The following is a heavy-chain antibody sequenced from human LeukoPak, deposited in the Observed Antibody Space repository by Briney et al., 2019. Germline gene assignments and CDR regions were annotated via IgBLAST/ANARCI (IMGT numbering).Heavy chain of an antibody. V-gene: IGHV3-11*01. CDR2: ISRSGDTL. J-gene: IGHJ6*02. Sequence: GGSLRLSCAASGFTFRDYYMTWIRQAPGKGLEWISYISRSGDTLYYSDSVEGRFTISRDNAKNSLYLQMISLRAEDTAVYYCAREVVIFPDYYYYGMDVWGQGTTVTVSS. CDR3: AREVVIFPDYYYYGMDV. D-gene: IGHD3-10*01. CDR1: GFTFRDYY.